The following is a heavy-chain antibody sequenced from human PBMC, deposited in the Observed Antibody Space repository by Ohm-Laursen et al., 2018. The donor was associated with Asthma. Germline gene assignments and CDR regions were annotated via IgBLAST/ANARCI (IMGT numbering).Heavy chain of an antibody. V-gene: IGHV3-30*03. CDR2: ISYDGSNK. D-gene: IGHD3-10*01. J-gene: IGHJ4*02. Sequence: RSLRLSCAASGFTFSSYGMHWVRQAPSKGLEWVAVISYDGSNKYYADSVKGRFTISRDNSKNTLYLQMNSLRAEDTAVYYCARDSHRWFGPTPFPDYWGQGTLVTVSS. CDR3: ARDSHRWFGPTPFPDY. CDR1: GFTFSSYG.